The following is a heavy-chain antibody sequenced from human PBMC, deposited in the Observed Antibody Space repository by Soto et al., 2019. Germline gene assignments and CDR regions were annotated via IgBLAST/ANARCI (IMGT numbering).Heavy chain of an antibody. D-gene: IGHD3-22*01. CDR3: ARGSVDTVDSSGFYEY. J-gene: IGHJ4*02. CDR1: GGSISSGGYY. V-gene: IGHV4-31*03. CDR2: IYYSGSS. Sequence: SETLSLTCTVSGGSISSGGYYWSWIRQHPGKGREWIGYIYYSGSSYYKPSLKSRVTISVDTSKSQFSLKLTSVTAADRAVYYCARGSVDTVDSSGFYEYWGQGTPVTVSS.